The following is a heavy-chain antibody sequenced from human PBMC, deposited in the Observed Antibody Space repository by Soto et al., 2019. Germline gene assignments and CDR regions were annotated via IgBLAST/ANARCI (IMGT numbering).Heavy chain of an antibody. Sequence: PGGSLRXSXAASGFIFSSYAMSWVRQAPGKGLEWVSAISGSGGSTYYADSVKGRFTISRDNSKNTLYLQMNSLRAEDTAVYYCAYSSTPFDYWGQGTLVTVSS. D-gene: IGHD6-13*01. CDR1: GFIFSSYA. J-gene: IGHJ4*02. CDR3: AYSSTPFDY. CDR2: ISGSGGST. V-gene: IGHV3-23*01.